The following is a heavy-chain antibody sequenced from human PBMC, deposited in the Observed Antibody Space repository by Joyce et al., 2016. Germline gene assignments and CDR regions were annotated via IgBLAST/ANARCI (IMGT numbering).Heavy chain of an antibody. J-gene: IGHJ3*02. CDR1: GYSFSTNG. CDR3: ARASAVKPNDAFDI. V-gene: IGHV1-18*04. CDR2: ISAYTGNS. Sequence: QGQLVQSGAEVRKPGASVRVACKASGYSFSTNGITWVRQAPGEGLEWMGWISAYTGNSNQAQKFSGRVTMTTDTSTSTAYMELRSLKFDDTAMYYCARASAVKPNDAFDIWGQGTMVTVSS. D-gene: IGHD2-2*01.